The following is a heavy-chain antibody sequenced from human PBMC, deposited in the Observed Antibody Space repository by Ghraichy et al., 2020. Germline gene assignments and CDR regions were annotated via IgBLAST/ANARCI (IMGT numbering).Heavy chain of an antibody. CDR3: TGAFDI. CDR2: ISGSGSTI. V-gene: IGHV3-48*02. J-gene: IGHJ3*02. Sequence: GSLRLSCAASGFSFSTWNMNWVRQAPGKGLQWVSYISGSGSTIYYADSVKGRFTISRDNARNSLYLQMNSLRDEDTAVYYCTGAFDIWAQGTMVTVSS. CDR1: GFSFSTWN.